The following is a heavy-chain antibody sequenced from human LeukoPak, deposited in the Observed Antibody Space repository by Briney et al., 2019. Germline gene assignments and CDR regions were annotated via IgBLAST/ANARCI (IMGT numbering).Heavy chain of an antibody. CDR3: ARGADWLDP. Sequence: SQTLSLTCAISGDSVSSTSAGWNWIRPSPSRGLEWLGRTYYRSTWSYEYASSVKSRIPINPDTSKNRFSLQLNSVTPEDTAVYYCARGADWLDPWGQGIQVTVSS. V-gene: IGHV6-1*01. CDR2: TYYRSTWSY. CDR1: GDSVSSTSAG. J-gene: IGHJ5*02.